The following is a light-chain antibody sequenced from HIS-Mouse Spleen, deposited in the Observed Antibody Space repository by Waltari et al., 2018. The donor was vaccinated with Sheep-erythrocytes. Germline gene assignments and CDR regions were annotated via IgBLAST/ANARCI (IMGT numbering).Light chain of an antibody. V-gene: IGLV1-51*01. CDR1: TSTIGNIY. CDR3: GTWDSSLSALFV. Sequence: QSVLTQPPSVSAAPGQKVTISSSGSTSTIGNIYVPWYQQLPGTAPKLLIYDNNKRPSGIPDRFSGSKSGTSATLGITGLQTGDEADYYCGTWDSSLSALFVFGTGTKVTVL. J-gene: IGLJ1*01. CDR2: DNN.